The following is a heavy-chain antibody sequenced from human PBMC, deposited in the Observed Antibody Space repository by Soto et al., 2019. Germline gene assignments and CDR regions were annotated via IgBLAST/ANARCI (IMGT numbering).Heavy chain of an antibody. Sequence: SVKVSCKASGYTFTYRYLHWVRQAPGQALEWMGWITPFNGNTNYAQKFQDRVTITRDRSMSTAYMELSSLRSEDTAMYYCASTIVVVAATPDYYGMDVWGQGTTVTVSS. CDR3: ASTIVVVAATPDYYGMDV. CDR2: ITPFNGNT. CDR1: GYTFTYRY. V-gene: IGHV1-45*02. J-gene: IGHJ6*02. D-gene: IGHD2-15*01.